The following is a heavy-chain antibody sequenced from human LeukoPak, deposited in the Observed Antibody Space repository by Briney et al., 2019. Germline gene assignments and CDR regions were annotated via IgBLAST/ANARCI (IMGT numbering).Heavy chain of an antibody. D-gene: IGHD3-10*01. CDR2: IYSGGST. V-gene: IGHV3-53*01. J-gene: IGHJ5*02. Sequence: GGSLRLSCAASGFTVSSNYMSWVRQAPGKGLEWVSVIYSGGSTYYADSVKGRLTISRDNSKNTLYLQMNSLRAEDTAVYFCARVYGSGSWFEYENNWFDPWGQGTLVTVSS. CDR1: GFTVSSNY. CDR3: ARVYGSGSWFEYENNWFDP.